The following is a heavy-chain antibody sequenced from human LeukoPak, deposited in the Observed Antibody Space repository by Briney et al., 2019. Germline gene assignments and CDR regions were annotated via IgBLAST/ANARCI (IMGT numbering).Heavy chain of an antibody. J-gene: IGHJ5*02. CDR2: MNPNSGGT. V-gene: IGHV1-2*02. CDR1: GYTLAGYY. Sequence: ASVKVSCKASGYTLAGYYMHWVRQAPGQGLEWMGWMNPNSGGTKYAQKFQGRVTMTRDTSISTAYMELSRLRSDDTAMYYCARDKLGLGELSLYDQWGQGTLVTVFS. CDR3: ARDKLGLGELSLYDQ. D-gene: IGHD3-16*02.